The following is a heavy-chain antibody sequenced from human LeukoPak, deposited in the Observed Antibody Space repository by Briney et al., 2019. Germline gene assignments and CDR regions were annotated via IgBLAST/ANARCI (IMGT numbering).Heavy chain of an antibody. CDR2: INPNSGGT. D-gene: IGHD2-15*01. CDR1: GYTFTGYY. Sequence: ASVKVSCKASGYTFTGYYMHWVRQAPGQGLEWMGWINPNSGGTNYAQKFQGRVTMTRDTSISTAYMELSRLRSDDTAVYYCARESSEKYRSGGSCHLDYWGQGTLVTVSS. CDR3: ARESSEKYRSGGSCHLDY. V-gene: IGHV1-2*02. J-gene: IGHJ4*02.